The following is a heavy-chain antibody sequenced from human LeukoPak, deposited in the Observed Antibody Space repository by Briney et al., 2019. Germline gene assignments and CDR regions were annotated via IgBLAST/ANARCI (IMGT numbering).Heavy chain of an antibody. CDR2: ISSSSSYI. D-gene: IGHD2-2*01. V-gene: IGHV3-21*01. CDR3: ALRYCSSTSCFGHDAFDI. CDR1: GFTFSSYS. J-gene: IGHJ3*02. Sequence: GGSLRLSCAASGFTFSSYSMNWVRQAPGKGLEWVSSISSSSSYIYYADSVKGRFTISRDNAKNSLYLQMNSLRAEDTAVYYCALRYCSSTSCFGHDAFDIWGQGTMVTLSS.